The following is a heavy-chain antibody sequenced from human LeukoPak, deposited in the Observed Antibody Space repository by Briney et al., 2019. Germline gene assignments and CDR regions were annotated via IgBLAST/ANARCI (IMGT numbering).Heavy chain of an antibody. CDR3: ARASYYGEAFDI. D-gene: IGHD3-10*01. CDR1: GGSISSGGYY. CDR2: IYYSGST. J-gene: IGHJ3*02. V-gene: IGHV4-31*03. Sequence: SQTLSLTCTVSGGSISSGGYYWSWIRQHPGKGLEWIGYIYYSGSTYYNPSLKSRATISVDTSKNQFSLKLSSVTAADTAVYYCARASYYGEAFDIWGQGTMVTVSS.